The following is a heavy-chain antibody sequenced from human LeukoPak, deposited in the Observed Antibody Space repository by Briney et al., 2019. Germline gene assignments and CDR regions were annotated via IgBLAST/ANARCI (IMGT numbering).Heavy chain of an antibody. V-gene: IGHV3-21*01. CDR2: ISSSSSYI. Sequence: GGSLRLSCAASGFTFSSYSMNWVRQAPGKGLEWVSSISSSSSYIYYADSVKGRFTISRDNAKNSLYLQMNSLRAEDTAVYYCARDRAMNDYFDCWGQGTLVTVSS. CDR1: GFTFSSYS. D-gene: IGHD1-1*01. J-gene: IGHJ4*02. CDR3: ARDRAMNDYFDC.